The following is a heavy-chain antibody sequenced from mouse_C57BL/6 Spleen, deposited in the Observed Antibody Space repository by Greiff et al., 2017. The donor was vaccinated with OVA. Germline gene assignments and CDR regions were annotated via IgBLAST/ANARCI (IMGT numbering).Heavy chain of an antibody. V-gene: IGHV1-64*01. CDR3: ASYGSSYYAMDY. CDR2: IHPNSGST. D-gene: IGHD1-1*01. CDR1: GYTFTSYW. Sequence: VQLQQPGAELVKPGASVKLSCKASGYTFTSYWMHWVKQRPGQGLEWIGMIHPNSGSTNYNEKFKSKATLTVDKSSSTAYIQLSSLTSEDSAVYYCASYGSSYYAMDYWGQGTSVTVSS. J-gene: IGHJ4*01.